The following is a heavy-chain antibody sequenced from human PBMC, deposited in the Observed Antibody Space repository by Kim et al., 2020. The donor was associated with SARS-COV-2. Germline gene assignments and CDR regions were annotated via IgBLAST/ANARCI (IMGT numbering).Heavy chain of an antibody. V-gene: IGHV1-18*01. CDR3: AREGASVVATVFAH. J-gene: IGHJ4*02. CDR1: GYNFINNG. D-gene: IGHD5-12*01. Sequence: ASVKVSCKASGYNFINNGINWVRQAPGQGIEWMGWISAYNGNTNYAENLQGRVTMTTDTSTRTAYMELRTLRSDDTAVDFWAREGASVVATVFAHWGQGTLVTVSS. CDR2: ISAYNGNT.